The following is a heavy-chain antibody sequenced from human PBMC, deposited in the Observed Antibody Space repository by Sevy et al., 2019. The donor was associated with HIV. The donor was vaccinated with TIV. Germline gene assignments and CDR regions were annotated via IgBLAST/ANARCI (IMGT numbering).Heavy chain of an antibody. CDR3: ASGTEGYCSSTSCYGMDV. D-gene: IGHD2-2*01. CDR1: GYTFTGYG. J-gene: IGHJ6*02. V-gene: IGHV1-18*01. CDR2: ISAYNGNT. Sequence: ASVKVSCKASGYTFTGYGISWVRQAPGQGLEWMGWISAYNGNTNYAQKLQGRVTMTTDTSTSTAYMELRSLRSDDTAVYYCASGTEGYCSSTSCYGMDVWGQGSTVTVSS.